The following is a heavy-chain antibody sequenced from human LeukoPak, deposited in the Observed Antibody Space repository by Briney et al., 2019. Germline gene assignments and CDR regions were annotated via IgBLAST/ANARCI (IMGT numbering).Heavy chain of an antibody. CDR2: IQYDGTHK. D-gene: IGHD5-12*01. CDR1: GFTFSSFG. V-gene: IGHV3-30*02. CDR3: AKSDIVANRPDN. J-gene: IGHJ4*02. Sequence: GGSLSLSCAASGFTFSSFGMHWVRQAAGKGLEWVAFIQYDGTHKYYVDSVKGRFTISRDNSKNTLYLQMNSLRAEDTAVYHCAKSDIVANRPDNWGQGTLVTVSS.